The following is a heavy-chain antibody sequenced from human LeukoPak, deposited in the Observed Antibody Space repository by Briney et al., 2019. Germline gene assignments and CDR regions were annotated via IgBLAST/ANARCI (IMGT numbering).Heavy chain of an antibody. CDR3: ARDVGYCSSTSCYPLDV. J-gene: IGHJ6*04. CDR1: GFTFSSYA. CDR2: ISGSGGST. V-gene: IGHV3-23*01. Sequence: GGSLRLSCAASGFTFSSYAMSWVRQAPGKGLEWVSAISGSGGSTYYADSVKGRFTISRDNSKNTLYLQMNSLRAEDTAVYYCARDVGYCSSTSCYPLDVWGKGTTVTVSS. D-gene: IGHD2-2*01.